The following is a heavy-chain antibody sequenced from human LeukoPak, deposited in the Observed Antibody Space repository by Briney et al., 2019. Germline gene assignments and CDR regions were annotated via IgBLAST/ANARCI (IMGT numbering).Heavy chain of an antibody. J-gene: IGHJ4*02. CDR3: ASPRRTYIDY. D-gene: IGHD2-2*02. CDR2: IFHTGSA. V-gene: IGHV4-38-2*01. CDR1: GYSISTGYF. Sequence: PSETLSLTCAVSGYSISTGYFWGWIRQSPGQGLEWIGSIFHTGSASYNPSLKSRATLSVDTSKNEFSLKLTSVSAADTAIYYCASPRRTYIDYWGQGTLVIVSS.